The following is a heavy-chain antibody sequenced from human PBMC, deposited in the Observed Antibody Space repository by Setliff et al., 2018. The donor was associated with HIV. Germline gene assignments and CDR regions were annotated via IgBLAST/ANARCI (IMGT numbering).Heavy chain of an antibody. D-gene: IGHD1-20*01. CDR2: IKKDGSEK. J-gene: IGHJ5*02. CDR3: ARYKWNNWIFGWFDP. CDR1: GFTFSSHW. Sequence: GGSLRLSCAASGFTFSSHWMSWVRQAPGKGLEWVANIKKDGSEKYYVDSVKGRFTISRDNAKNSLYLQMNSLRAEDTAVYYCARYKWNNWIFGWFDPWGQGTQVTVSS. V-gene: IGHV3-7*01.